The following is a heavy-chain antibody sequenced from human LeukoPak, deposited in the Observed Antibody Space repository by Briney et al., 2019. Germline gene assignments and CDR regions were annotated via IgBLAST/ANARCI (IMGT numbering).Heavy chain of an antibody. CDR1: GGSISSYY. CDR3: ARVLNEQWLNAFDI. J-gene: IGHJ3*02. D-gene: IGHD6-19*01. Sequence: SETLSLTCTVSGGSISSYYWSWIRQPPGKGLEWIGYIYYSGSTNYNPSLKSRVTISVDTSKNQFSLKLSSVTAADTAVYYCARVLNEQWLNAFDIWGQGTMVTVSS. CDR2: IYYSGST. V-gene: IGHV4-59*01.